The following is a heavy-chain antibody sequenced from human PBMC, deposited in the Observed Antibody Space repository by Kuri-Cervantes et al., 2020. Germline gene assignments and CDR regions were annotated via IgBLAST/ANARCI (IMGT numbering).Heavy chain of an antibody. D-gene: IGHD4-17*01. J-gene: IGHJ3*02. V-gene: IGHV3-21*01. CDR1: GGPFSGYY. Sequence: ETLSLTCAVYGGPFSGYYWSWIRQPPGKGLEWVSSISSSSSYIYYADSVKGRFTISRDNAKNSLYLQMNSLRAEDTAVYYCAREDTVTTGFAFDIWGQGTMVTDSS. CDR2: ISSSSSYI. CDR3: AREDTVTTGFAFDI.